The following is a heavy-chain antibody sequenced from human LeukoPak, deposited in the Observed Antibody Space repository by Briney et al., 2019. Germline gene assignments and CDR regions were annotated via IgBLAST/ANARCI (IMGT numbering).Heavy chain of an antibody. CDR3: SRAAGGYSMDF. CDR1: GYTFTSNY. D-gene: IGHD2-21*01. CDR2: IDPNSGGT. V-gene: IGHV1-2*02. Sequence: ASVKVSCKAFGYTFTSNYMHWVRQAPGQGLEWMGWIDPNSGGTDYAQKFKGRVTMTRDTSISTAYMEVSGLRSDDTAVYYCSRAAGGYSMDFWGQGALVTVSS. J-gene: IGHJ4*02.